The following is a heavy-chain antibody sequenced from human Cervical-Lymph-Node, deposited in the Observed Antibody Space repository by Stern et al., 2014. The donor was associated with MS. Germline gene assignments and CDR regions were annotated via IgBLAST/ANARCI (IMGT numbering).Heavy chain of an antibody. J-gene: IGHJ4*02. CDR2: IAYDGNKE. V-gene: IGHV3-30*18. CDR1: GFDFSTFG. CDR3: AKGNNGTPDY. D-gene: IGHD1-26*01. Sequence: VQLVESGGGVVQPGGSLRLSCAASGFDFSTFGMHWVRQAPGKGLECVAVIAYDGNKEYYADSVKGRFTISRDNSRNTVSLQMNALRSEDTAVFYCAKGNNGTPDYWGRGTLVTVSS.